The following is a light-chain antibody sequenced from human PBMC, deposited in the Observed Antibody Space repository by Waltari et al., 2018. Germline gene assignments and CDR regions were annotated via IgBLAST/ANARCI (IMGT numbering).Light chain of an antibody. CDR2: RNS. V-gene: IGLV10-54*04. J-gene: IGLJ3*02. Sequence: QAGLTQPPSVSKGLGQTATLSCTGNRNNVGDQGKAWLQQHQGHPPKLLSYRNSNRPSGISEKFSTSRSGNTASLTITGLQPEDEADYYCSAWDRSLSAWVFGGGTKLTVL. CDR1: RNNVGDQG. CDR3: SAWDRSLSAWV.